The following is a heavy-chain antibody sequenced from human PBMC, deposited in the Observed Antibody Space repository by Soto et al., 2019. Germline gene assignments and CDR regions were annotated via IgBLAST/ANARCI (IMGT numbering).Heavy chain of an antibody. D-gene: IGHD6-13*01. Sequence: ETLSLTCSFSGDSVTSHYFTWIRQSPEKGLEWIGYMHYTGFSHYNPSLKSRLTISVDKSKNQFTLQLTSVTVADTAVYYCARDTGRQQLAFDNWGLGTLVTVPS. CDR2: MHYTGFS. CDR1: GDSVTSHY. J-gene: IGHJ4*02. CDR3: ARDTGRQQLAFDN. V-gene: IGHV4-59*02.